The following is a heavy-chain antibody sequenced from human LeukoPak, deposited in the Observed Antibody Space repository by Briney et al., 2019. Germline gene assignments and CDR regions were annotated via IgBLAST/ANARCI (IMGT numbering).Heavy chain of an antibody. J-gene: IGHJ5*02. D-gene: IGHD4-17*01. Sequence: PSETLSLTCTVSGGSISSGSYYWRWIRQPAGKGLEWIGRIYTSGSTNYNPSLKSRVTISVDTSKNQFSLKLSSVTAADTAVYYCATSTVIIGSWFDPWGQGTLVTVSS. CDR2: IYTSGST. CDR3: ATSTVIIGSWFDP. V-gene: IGHV4-61*02. CDR1: GGSISSGSYY.